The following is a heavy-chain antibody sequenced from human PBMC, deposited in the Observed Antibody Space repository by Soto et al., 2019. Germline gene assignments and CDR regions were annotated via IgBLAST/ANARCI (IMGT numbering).Heavy chain of an antibody. V-gene: IGHV4-59*01. CDR1: GDSISSYY. CDR3: ALRSMAVVPEY. D-gene: IGHD3-22*01. Sequence: QVQLQESGPGLVKPSETLSLTCAVSGDSISSYYCMWIRQPPGKGLESIGYLYYGRSANYNPSLKRRVALSVDTSTNQCSLTLSSMTAADTAVYYCALRSMAVVPEYWGQGTLVTVSS. J-gene: IGHJ4*02. CDR2: LYYGRSA.